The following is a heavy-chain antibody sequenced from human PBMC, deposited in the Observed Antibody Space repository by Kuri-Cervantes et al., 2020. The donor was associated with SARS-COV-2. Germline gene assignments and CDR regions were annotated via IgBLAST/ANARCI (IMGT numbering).Heavy chain of an antibody. V-gene: IGHV3-21*01. CDR3: ASGTAMVTASYYYGMDV. CDR1: GFTFSSYS. CDR2: ISSRSSYI. Sequence: GESLKISCAASGFTFSSYSMNWVRQAPGKGLEWVSSISSRSSYIYYADSVKGRFTISRDNAKNSLYLQMNSLRAEDTAVYYCASGTAMVTASYYYGMDVWGQGTTVTVSS. J-gene: IGHJ6*02. D-gene: IGHD5-18*01.